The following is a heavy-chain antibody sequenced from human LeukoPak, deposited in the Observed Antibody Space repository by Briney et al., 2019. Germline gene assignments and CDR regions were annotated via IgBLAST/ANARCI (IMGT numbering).Heavy chain of an antibody. J-gene: IGHJ4*02. CDR1: GGSIGGDH. CDR2: ISYTGST. Sequence: PSETLSLTCTISGGSIGGDHWSWIRQAPGEGLERIGYISYTGSTSYNPSLRSRVTISLNTPENQFSLRLTSVTAADTAVYYCARAVTGTSLVDFWGQGTLVAVSS. V-gene: IGHV4-59*08. D-gene: IGHD6-19*01. CDR3: ARAVTGTSLVDF.